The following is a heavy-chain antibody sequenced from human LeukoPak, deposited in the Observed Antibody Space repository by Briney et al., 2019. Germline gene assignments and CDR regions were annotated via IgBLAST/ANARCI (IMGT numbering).Heavy chain of an antibody. CDR3: ARDRADYCSSASCPQDY. J-gene: IGHJ4*02. Sequence: GRYLRLSCAASGFTFSSYSMNWVRQAPGKGLEWVSSISTSSSYIYYADSVKGRFTISRDNAKNSLYLQMNSLSAEDTAVYYCARDRADYCSSASCPQDYWGQGTLVTVSS. CDR1: GFTFSSYS. D-gene: IGHD2-2*01. CDR2: ISTSSSYI. V-gene: IGHV3-21*01.